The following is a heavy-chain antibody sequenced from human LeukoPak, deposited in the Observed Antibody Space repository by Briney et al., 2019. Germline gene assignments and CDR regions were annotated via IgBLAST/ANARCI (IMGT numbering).Heavy chain of an antibody. CDR2: IYYSGST. J-gene: IGHJ6*03. D-gene: IGHD3-22*01. CDR1: VGSISSYY. CDR3: ARVRYYYDSSGYLNYYMDV. Sequence: SETLSLTCTVSVGSISSYYWSWLRQPPGKGLEWIGYIYYSGSTNYNPSLKSRVTISVDTSKNPFSLKLSSVSAADKAVYYCARVRYYYDSSGYLNYYMDVWGKGTTVTVSS. V-gene: IGHV4-59*01.